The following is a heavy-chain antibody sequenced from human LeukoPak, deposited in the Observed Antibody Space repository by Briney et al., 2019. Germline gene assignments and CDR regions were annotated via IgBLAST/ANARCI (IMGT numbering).Heavy chain of an antibody. CDR1: GFTVSSNY. D-gene: IGHD6-13*01. CDR2: IYSGGST. V-gene: IGHV3-53*01. J-gene: IGHJ4*02. Sequence: PGGSLRLSCAASGFTVSSNYMSWVRQAPGKGLEWVSVIYSGGSTYYADSVKGRFTISRDNSKNTLYLQMNSLRAEDTAVYYCARESATAAGLTDDYWGQGTLVTVSS. CDR3: ARESATAAGLTDDY.